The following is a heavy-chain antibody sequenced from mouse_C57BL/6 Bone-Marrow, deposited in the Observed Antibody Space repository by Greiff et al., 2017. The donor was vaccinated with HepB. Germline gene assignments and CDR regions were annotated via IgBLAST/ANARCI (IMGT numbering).Heavy chain of an antibody. CDR1: GFTFSDAW. Sequence: EVQVVESGGGLVQPGGSMKLSCAASGFTFSDAWMDWVRQSPEKGLEWVAEIRNKANNHATYYAESVKGRFTISRDDSKSSVYLQMNSLRAEDTGIYYCTGGLLRPWYFDVWGTGTTVTVSS. D-gene: IGHD2-3*01. J-gene: IGHJ1*03. V-gene: IGHV6-6*01. CDR3: TGGLLRPWYFDV. CDR2: IRNKANNHAT.